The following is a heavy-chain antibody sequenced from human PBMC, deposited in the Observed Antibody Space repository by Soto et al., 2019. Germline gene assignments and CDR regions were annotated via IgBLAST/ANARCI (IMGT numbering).Heavy chain of an antibody. CDR2: IIPLHNTS. Sequence: QVQLLQSGAEVKKPGSSVKVSCKVSGGAFNNYALNWVRHGPGQGLEWLGGIIPLHNTSNYLLKFLGRVTVTADISSTTVYMELNSLTSDDTATYFCASWSNWNPLYYDGLDVWGQGTTVTVSS. V-gene: IGHV1-69*06. CDR3: ASWSNWNPLYYDGLDV. J-gene: IGHJ6*02. CDR1: GGAFNNYA. D-gene: IGHD1-20*01.